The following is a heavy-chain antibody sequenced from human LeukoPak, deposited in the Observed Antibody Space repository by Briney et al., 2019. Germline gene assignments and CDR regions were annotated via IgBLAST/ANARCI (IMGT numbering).Heavy chain of an antibody. Sequence: ASVKVSCKASGYTFTSYGISWVRQAPGQGLEWMGWISAYNGNTNYAQKLQGRVTMTTDTSTSTAYMELRSLRSDDTAVYYCARGKVFGYSYGYVWDYWGQGTLVTVSS. J-gene: IGHJ4*02. CDR2: ISAYNGNT. CDR3: ARGKVFGYSYGYVWDY. V-gene: IGHV1-18*01. D-gene: IGHD5-18*01. CDR1: GYTFTSYG.